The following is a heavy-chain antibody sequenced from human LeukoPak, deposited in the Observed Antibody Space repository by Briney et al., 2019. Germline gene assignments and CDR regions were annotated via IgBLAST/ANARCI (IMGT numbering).Heavy chain of an antibody. CDR1: GFTFHDYA. Sequence: GGSLRLSCAASGFTFHDYAMHWVRQAPGKGLEWVSLISWDGGSTYYADSVKGRFTISRDNSKNSLYLQMNSLRTEDTALYYCAKSGSLYYYYMDVWGKGTTVTISS. D-gene: IGHD3-10*01. CDR2: ISWDGGST. V-gene: IGHV3-43*01. J-gene: IGHJ6*03. CDR3: AKSGSLYYYYMDV.